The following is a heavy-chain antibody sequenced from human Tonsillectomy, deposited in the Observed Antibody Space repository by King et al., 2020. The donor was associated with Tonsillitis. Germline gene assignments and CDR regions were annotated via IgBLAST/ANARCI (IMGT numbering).Heavy chain of an antibody. D-gene: IGHD3-22*01. CDR2: IIPPFGTA. CDR3: ARAHSSGYWAYNYYMDV. V-gene: IGHV1-69*01. J-gene: IGHJ6*03. Sequence: VQLVESGAEVKKPGSSVKVSCKASGGAFSKYAISWVRQAPGQRLEWMGGIIPPFGTAEYALRFQGRVTITADDSTSTAYMELSSLRSEDSAVYYCARAHSSGYWAYNYYMDVWGKGTTVTVSS. CDR1: GGAFSKYA.